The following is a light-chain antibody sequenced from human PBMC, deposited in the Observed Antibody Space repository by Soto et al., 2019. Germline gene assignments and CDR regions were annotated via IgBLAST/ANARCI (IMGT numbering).Light chain of an antibody. Sequence: DIQMTQSPSTLSASVGDAVTITCRASQSISSWWAWYQQKPGKAPKVLIYKASSLESGLPSRFSGSGSGTEFTLTISSLQPDYSATYYWQQYQSRWTFGRGTKVGIK. J-gene: IGKJ1*01. CDR1: QSISSW. CDR2: KAS. CDR3: QQYQSRWT. V-gene: IGKV1-5*03.